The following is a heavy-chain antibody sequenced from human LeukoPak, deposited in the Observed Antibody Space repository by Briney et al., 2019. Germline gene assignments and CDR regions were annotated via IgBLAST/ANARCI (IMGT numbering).Heavy chain of an antibody. J-gene: IGHJ4*02. Sequence: SSVKVSCKPSGGTFSSYAISWVRQAPGQGLEWMGGIIPIFGTANYAQKFQGRVTITADESTSTAYMELSSLRSEDTAVYYCARRGATMVRGYYFDYWGQGTLVTVSS. V-gene: IGHV1-69*01. D-gene: IGHD3-10*01. CDR1: GGTFSSYA. CDR3: ARRGATMVRGYYFDY. CDR2: IIPIFGTA.